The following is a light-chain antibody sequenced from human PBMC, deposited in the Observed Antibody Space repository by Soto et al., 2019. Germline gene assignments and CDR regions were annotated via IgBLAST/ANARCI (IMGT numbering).Light chain of an antibody. CDR2: AAS. Sequence: DIQLTQSPSFLSASVGDRVTITCRASQGIYSYLAWYQQQPGKAPKLLIYAASTLQSGVPSRFSGSGSGTDFALTISSLQPEDFATYYYQQLKSYPLTFGGGTKVEIK. V-gene: IGKV1-9*01. CDR3: QQLKSYPLT. CDR1: QGIYSY. J-gene: IGKJ4*01.